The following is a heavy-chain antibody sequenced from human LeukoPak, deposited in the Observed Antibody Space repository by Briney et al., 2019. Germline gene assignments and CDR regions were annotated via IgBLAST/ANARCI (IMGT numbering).Heavy chain of an antibody. J-gene: IGHJ4*02. CDR1: GGSISSSSYY. CDR2: IYYSGST. V-gene: IGHV4-39*02. Sequence: SETLSLTCTVSGGSISSSSYYWGWIRQPPGKGLEWIGNIYYSGSTYYNPSLKSRVAMFVDTSKNQFFLMLSSVTAADTAVYYCARDRGDGDSFDYWGQGTLVTVSS. CDR3: ARDRGDGDSFDY. D-gene: IGHD4-17*01.